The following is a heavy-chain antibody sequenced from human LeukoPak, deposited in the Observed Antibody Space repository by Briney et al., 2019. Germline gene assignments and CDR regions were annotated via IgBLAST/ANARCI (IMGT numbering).Heavy chain of an antibody. Sequence: GGSLRLSCAASGFTFDDYAMHWVRQAPGKGLEWVPGISWNSGSIDYADSVKGRFTISRDNAKNSLYLQMNSLRAEDAAVYYCARDQGYCSSTSCYAHYFDYWGQGTLVTVSS. J-gene: IGHJ4*02. CDR2: ISWNSGSI. D-gene: IGHD2-2*01. V-gene: IGHV3-9*01. CDR3: ARDQGYCSSTSCYAHYFDY. CDR1: GFTFDDYA.